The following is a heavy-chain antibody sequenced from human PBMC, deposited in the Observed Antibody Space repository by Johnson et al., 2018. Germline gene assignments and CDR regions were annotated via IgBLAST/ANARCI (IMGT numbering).Heavy chain of an antibody. D-gene: IGHD1-26*01. Sequence: QVQLVQSGAEVKKPGSSVKVSCKASGGTFSSYTISWVRQAPGQGLEWMGRIIPILGIANYAQKFQGRVTITTDTSTGTVYMELSSLRSEDTAGYGCARDRGIVGATTGAFDMWGQGTMVSVSS. V-gene: IGHV1-69*04. CDR3: ARDRGIVGATTGAFDM. J-gene: IGHJ3*02. CDR2: IIPILGIA. CDR1: GGTFSSYT.